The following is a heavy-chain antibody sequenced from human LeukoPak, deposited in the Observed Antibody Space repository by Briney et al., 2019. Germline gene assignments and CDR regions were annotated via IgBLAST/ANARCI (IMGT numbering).Heavy chain of an antibody. CDR2: IKQDGSEK. D-gene: IGHD6-13*01. CDR1: GFTFSNNW. V-gene: IGHV3-7*01. Sequence: PGGSLRLSCAASGFTFSNNWMSWVRQAPGKGLEWVANIKQDGSEKFYVDSVKGRFTISRDNAKNSLCLQMNSLRVEDTAAYYCAREGSSSWLSYYYYMDVWGKGTTVTVSS. CDR3: AREGSSSWLSYYYYMDV. J-gene: IGHJ6*03.